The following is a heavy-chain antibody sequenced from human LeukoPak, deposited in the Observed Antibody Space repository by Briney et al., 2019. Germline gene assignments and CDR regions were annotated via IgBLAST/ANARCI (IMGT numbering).Heavy chain of an antibody. Sequence: ASVKVSCKASGYTFTGYYMHWVRHAPGQGLEWMGWIKPTSGGTNYAQKFQGRVTMTRDTYISTAYMELSRLASDDTAVYYCARDWAYCTNGVCTKDAFDIWGQGTMVTVSS. V-gene: IGHV1-2*02. J-gene: IGHJ3*02. CDR2: IKPTSGGT. CDR3: ARDWAYCTNGVCTKDAFDI. CDR1: GYTFTGYY. D-gene: IGHD2-8*01.